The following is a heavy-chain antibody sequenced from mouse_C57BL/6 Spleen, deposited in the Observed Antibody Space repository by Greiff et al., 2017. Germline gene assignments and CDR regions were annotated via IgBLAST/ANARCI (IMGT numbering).Heavy chain of an antibody. D-gene: IGHD2-1*01. V-gene: IGHV3-1*01. Sequence: DVQLQESGPGMVKPSQSLSLTCTVTGYSITSGYDWHWIRHFPGNKLEWMGYLSHSGSINYNPSLKNRISITHDTSKNHFFLTLNSVTTEDTATYYCASGRSLLRYAMDYWGQGSSVTVSS. J-gene: IGHJ4*01. CDR2: LSHSGSI. CDR1: GYSITSGYD. CDR3: ASGRSLLRYAMDY.